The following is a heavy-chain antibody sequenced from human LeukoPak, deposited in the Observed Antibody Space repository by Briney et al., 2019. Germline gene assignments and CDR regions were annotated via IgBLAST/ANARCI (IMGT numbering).Heavy chain of an antibody. J-gene: IGHJ4*02. CDR1: GFTFSSYA. CDR3: AKEEGVVYQYGDRDY. CDR2: ISGSGGST. Sequence: PGGSLRLSCAASGFTFSSYAMSWVRQAPGKGLEWVSAISGSGGSTHYADSVKGRFTISRDNSKNTLYLQMNSLRAEDTAVYYCAKEEGVVYQYGDRDYWGQGTLVTVSS. D-gene: IGHD2-2*01. V-gene: IGHV3-23*01.